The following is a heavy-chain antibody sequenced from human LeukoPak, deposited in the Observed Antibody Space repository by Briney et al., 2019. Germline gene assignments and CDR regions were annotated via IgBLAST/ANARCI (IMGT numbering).Heavy chain of an antibody. D-gene: IGHD6-13*01. Sequence: PGGSLRLSCAASGFTFSGSAMHWVRQASGKGLEWVGRIRSKANSYATAYAASVKGRFTISRDDSKNTAYLQMNSLRAEDTAVYYCARVGSSSWYDPWYFDYWGQGTLVTVSS. J-gene: IGHJ4*02. CDR1: GFTFSGSA. CDR2: IRSKANSYAT. CDR3: ARVGSSSWYDPWYFDY. V-gene: IGHV3-73*01.